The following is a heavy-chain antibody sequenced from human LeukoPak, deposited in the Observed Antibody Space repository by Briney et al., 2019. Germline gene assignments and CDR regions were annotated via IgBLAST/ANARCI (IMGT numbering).Heavy chain of an antibody. Sequence: PGRSLRLSCAASGFTFSSYGMHWVRQAPGKGLEWVAVIWYDGSNKCYADSVKGRFTISRDNSKNTLYLQMNSLRAEDTAVYYCASIAAAGTDDSWGQGTLVTVSS. J-gene: IGHJ4*02. CDR1: GFTFSSYG. D-gene: IGHD6-13*01. CDR3: ASIAAAGTDDS. V-gene: IGHV3-33*01. CDR2: IWYDGSNK.